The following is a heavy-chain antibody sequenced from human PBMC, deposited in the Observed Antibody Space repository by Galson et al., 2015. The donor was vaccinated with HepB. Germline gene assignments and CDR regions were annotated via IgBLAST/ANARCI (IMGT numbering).Heavy chain of an antibody. CDR3: AKERYGDLGDYYGMDV. J-gene: IGHJ6*02. Sequence: SLRLSCAASGFTFSSYGMHWVRQAPGKGLEWVAVISYDGSNKYYADSVKGRFTISRDNSKNTLYLQMNSLRAEDTAAYYCAKERYGDLGDYYGMDVWGQGTTVTVSS. CDR1: GFTFSSYG. CDR2: ISYDGSNK. V-gene: IGHV3-30*18. D-gene: IGHD4-17*01.